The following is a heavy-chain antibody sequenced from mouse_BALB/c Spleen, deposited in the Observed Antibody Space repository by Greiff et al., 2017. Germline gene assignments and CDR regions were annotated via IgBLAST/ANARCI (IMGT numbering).Heavy chain of an antibody. CDR2: ISSGSSTI. CDR1: GFTFSSFG. V-gene: IGHV5-17*02. Sequence: EVKLMESGGGLVQPGGSRKLSCAASGFTFSSFGMHWVRQAPEKGLEWVAYISSGSSTIYYADTVKGRFTISRDNPKNTLFLQMTSLRSEDTAMYYCARVDGYSFDYWGQGTTLTVSS. D-gene: IGHD2-3*01. CDR3: ARVDGYSFDY. J-gene: IGHJ2*01.